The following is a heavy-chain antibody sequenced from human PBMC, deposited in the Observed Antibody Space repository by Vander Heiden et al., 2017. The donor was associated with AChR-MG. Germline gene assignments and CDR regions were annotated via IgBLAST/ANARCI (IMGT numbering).Heavy chain of an antibody. D-gene: IGHD6-6*01. V-gene: IGHV1-69*01. CDR3: ARVFPYSSSSLPFDY. CDR2: IIPIFGTA. CDR1: GGPFSSYA. J-gene: IGHJ4*02. Sequence: QVQLVQSGAEVKKPGSSVQVSCKASGGPFSSYAISWVRQAPGQGLEWMGGIIPIFGTANYAQKFQGRVTITADESTSTAYMELSSLRSEDTAVYYCARVFPYSSSSLPFDYWGQGTLVTVSS.